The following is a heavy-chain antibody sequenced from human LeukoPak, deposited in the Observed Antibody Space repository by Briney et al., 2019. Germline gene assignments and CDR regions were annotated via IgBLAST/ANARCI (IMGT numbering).Heavy chain of an antibody. J-gene: IGHJ3*02. D-gene: IGHD1-26*01. CDR1: RGSVNTDSFY. Sequence: SDTLSLACSVSRGSVNTDSFYSGSIRQTPGKGLEWIGNIDYVGNTNYNPSLKSRVTISIDTSKNLFSLKLRSVTAADTSLYYCTRSGSYYRRGASDIWGRGTMVVVSS. V-gene: IGHV4-39*01. CDR3: TRSGSYYRRGASDI. CDR2: IDYVGNT.